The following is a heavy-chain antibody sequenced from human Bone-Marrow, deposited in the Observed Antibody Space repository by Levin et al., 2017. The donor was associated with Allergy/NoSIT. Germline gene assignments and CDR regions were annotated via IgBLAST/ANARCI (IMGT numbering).Heavy chain of an antibody. CDR3: ASPSNWGSIDS. CDR1: GGSINSRSYY. Sequence: SETLSLTCTVSGGSINSRSYYWGWIRQPPGKGLEWIGSIYHSGSTYYNPSLKSRVTISVDTSKNQVSLKVTSVTAADTAVYYCASPSNWGSIDSWGQGTLVTVSS. CDR2: IYHSGST. V-gene: IGHV4-39*07. D-gene: IGHD7-27*01. J-gene: IGHJ4*02.